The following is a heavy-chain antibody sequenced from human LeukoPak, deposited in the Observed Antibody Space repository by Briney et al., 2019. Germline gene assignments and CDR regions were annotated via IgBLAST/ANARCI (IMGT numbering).Heavy chain of an antibody. CDR2: VKSDGSST. J-gene: IGHJ3*01. D-gene: IGHD1-26*01. V-gene: IGHV3-74*01. CDR3: ARGGSPPEALGDTFDV. Sequence: GGSLRLSCAASGFTFSGNWMHWVRQAPGKGLVWVSRVKSDGSSTNYADSVKGRFTVSRDNAKNTLILQMNSLRAEDTAVYYCARGGSPPEALGDTFDVWGHGTLVTVSS. CDR1: GFTFSGNW.